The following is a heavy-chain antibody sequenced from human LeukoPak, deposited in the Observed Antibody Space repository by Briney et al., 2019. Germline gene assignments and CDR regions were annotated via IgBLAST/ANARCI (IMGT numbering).Heavy chain of an antibody. D-gene: IGHD1-26*01. J-gene: IGHJ4*02. CDR1: GFTFSSYA. V-gene: IGHV3-30*04. CDR3: GGGATIVGYFDY. Sequence: PGGSLRLSCAASGFTFSSYAMHWVRQAPGKGLEWVAVISYDGSNKYYADSVKGRFTISRDNSKNTLYLQMNSLRAEDTAVYYCGGGATIVGYFDYWGQGTLVTVPS. CDR2: ISYDGSNK.